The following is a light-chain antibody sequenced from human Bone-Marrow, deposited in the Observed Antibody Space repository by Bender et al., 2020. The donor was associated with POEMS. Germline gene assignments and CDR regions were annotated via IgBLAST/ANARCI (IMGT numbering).Light chain of an antibody. J-gene: IGLJ3*02. Sequence: QSVLTQPPSASGTPGQRVTISCSGGSSNIGAHAVNWYQHLPGQAPKLLIYSSHRRPSEVPDRFSGSRSGTSASLAISGLQSEDEADYYCGVWDGSLNGWVFGGGTKLTGL. CDR2: SSH. V-gene: IGLV1-44*01. CDR1: SSNIGAHA. CDR3: GVWDGSLNGWV.